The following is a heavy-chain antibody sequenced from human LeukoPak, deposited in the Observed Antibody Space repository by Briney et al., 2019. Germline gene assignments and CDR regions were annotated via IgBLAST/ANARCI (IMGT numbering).Heavy chain of an antibody. CDR3: ARVVRGVVTSNWFDH. CDR2: VASSGTS. D-gene: IGHD2-21*02. Sequence: SETLSLTCTVSGDSLNTYYWTWIRQTPGKELEWIGFVASSGTSNYNSSLKSRVSISIDTSKNQFSLALTSVTPADTAVYYRARVVRGVVTSNWFDHWGQGTLVSVSS. V-gene: IGHV4-59*01. J-gene: IGHJ5*02. CDR1: GDSLNTYY.